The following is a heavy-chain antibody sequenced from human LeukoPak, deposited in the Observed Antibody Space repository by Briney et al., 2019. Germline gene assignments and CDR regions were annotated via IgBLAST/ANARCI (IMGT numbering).Heavy chain of an antibody. J-gene: IGHJ3*02. D-gene: IGHD2-15*01. CDR2: IRSKAYGGTT. V-gene: IGHV3-49*04. CDR1: GFTFSSYG. Sequence: GSLRLSCAASGFTFSSYGMSWVRQVPGKGLEWVGFIRSKAYGGTTEYAASVKGRFTISRDDSKSIAYLQMNSLKTEDTAVYYCTREIVVVVAATVTLTTNAFDIWGQGTMVTVSS. CDR3: TREIVVVVAATVTLTTNAFDI.